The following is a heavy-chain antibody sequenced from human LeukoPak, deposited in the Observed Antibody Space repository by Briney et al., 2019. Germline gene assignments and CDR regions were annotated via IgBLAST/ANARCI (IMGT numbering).Heavy chain of an antibody. J-gene: IGHJ6*03. CDR1: GFTFRSYW. CDR2: IKQDGSEK. V-gene: IGHV3-7*01. CDR3: ASYYYYYMDV. Sequence: QTGGSLRLSCAASGFTFRSYWMSWVRQAPGKGLEWVANIKQDGSEKYYVDSVKGRFTISRDNAKNSLYLQMNSLRAEDTAVYYCASYYYYYMDVWGKGTTVTVSS.